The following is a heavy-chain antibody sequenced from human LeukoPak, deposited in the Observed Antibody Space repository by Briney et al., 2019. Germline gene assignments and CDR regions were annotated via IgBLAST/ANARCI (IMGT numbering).Heavy chain of an antibody. J-gene: IGHJ5*02. CDR1: GDSVASNIAA. Sequence: SQTLSLTCAISGDSVASNIAAWNWIRQSPSRGLEWLGRTYYRSKWYNDYAVSVKSRITINPVTSKNQFSLQLNSVTAADTAVYYCARGGVGGVSFSSWLDPWGQGNVVTVSS. V-gene: IGHV6-1*01. D-gene: IGHD3-10*01. CDR2: TYYRSKWYN. CDR3: ARGGVGGVSFSSWLDP.